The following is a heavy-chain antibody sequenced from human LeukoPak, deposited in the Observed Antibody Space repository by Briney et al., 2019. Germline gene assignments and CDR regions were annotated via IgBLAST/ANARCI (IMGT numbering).Heavy chain of an antibody. CDR1: GFTFRSYA. Sequence: PGGSLRLSCAASGFTFRSYAMSWVRQAPGKGLEWVSSISSSSSYIYYADSVKGRFTISRDNAKNSLYLQMNSLRAEDTAVYYCARGGIAAAGSFDYWGQGTLVTVSS. V-gene: IGHV3-21*04. CDR3: ARGGIAAAGSFDY. CDR2: ISSSSSYI. J-gene: IGHJ4*02. D-gene: IGHD6-13*01.